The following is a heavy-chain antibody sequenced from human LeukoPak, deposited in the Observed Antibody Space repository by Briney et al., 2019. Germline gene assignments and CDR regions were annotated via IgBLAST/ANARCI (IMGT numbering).Heavy chain of an antibody. CDR2: IYYSGST. J-gene: IGHJ4*02. CDR1: GGSFSSSTYY. Sequence: SETLSLTCTVSGGSFSSSTYYWGWIRQPPGKGLEWIGSIYYSGSTYYNPSLKSRVTISVDTSKNQFSLKLSSVTAADTAVYFCAGGSSWYEDWGQGTLVTVSS. D-gene: IGHD6-13*01. V-gene: IGHV4-39*01. CDR3: AGGSSWYED.